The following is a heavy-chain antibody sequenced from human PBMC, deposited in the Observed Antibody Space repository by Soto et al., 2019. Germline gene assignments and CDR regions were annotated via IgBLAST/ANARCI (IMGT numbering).Heavy chain of an antibody. CDR2: ISYDGKSK. V-gene: IGHV3-30*04. CDR1: GFTFSSNA. CDR3: ARLRGSYSWYFDY. D-gene: IGHD1-26*01. J-gene: IGHJ4*02. Sequence: VQLVESGGGLVQPGRSLRLSCAASGFTFSSNAMHWVRQAPGKGLEWVAGISYDGKSKYYADSVKGRFTISRDNSKNTLDLQMNSLRVEDTAVYYCARLRGSYSWYFDYWGQGTLVTVSS.